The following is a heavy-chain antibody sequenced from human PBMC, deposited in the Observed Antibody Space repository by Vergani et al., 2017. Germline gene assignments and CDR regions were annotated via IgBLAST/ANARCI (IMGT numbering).Heavy chain of an antibody. CDR3: ARVRSSSRGSWTYFDC. J-gene: IGHJ4*02. D-gene: IGHD3-16*01. Sequence: QVQLQQWGAGLLKPSETLSLTCALYGWSFSGYYWCWIRQPPGKGLEWIGEINHSGSTNYNPSIKSRVTISVDTSKNQYALKLSSVTAADTAVYYCARVRSSSRGSWTYFDCWGQGTLVTVSS. V-gene: IGHV4-34*01. CDR1: GWSFSGYY. CDR2: INHSGST.